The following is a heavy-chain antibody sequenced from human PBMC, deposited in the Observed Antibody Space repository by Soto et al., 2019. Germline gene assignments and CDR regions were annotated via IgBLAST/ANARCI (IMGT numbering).Heavy chain of an antibody. J-gene: IGHJ4*02. CDR3: ARGTLMLDRNYFDY. CDR2: IYYSGSTNYST. CDR1: GGSISTYY. V-gene: IGHV4-59*01. Sequence: PSETLSLTCTVSGGSISTYYWSWIRQPPGKGLEWIGYIYYSGSTNYSTNYNPSLKSRVTISVDTSKNQFSLKLNSVTAADTAVYYCARGTLMLDRNYFDYWGQGILVTVSS. D-gene: IGHD2-2*01.